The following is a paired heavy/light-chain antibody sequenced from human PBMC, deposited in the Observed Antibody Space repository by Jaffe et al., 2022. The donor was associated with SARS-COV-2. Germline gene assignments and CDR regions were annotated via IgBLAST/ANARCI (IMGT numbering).Light chain of an antibody. Sequence: EVVMTQSPATLSVSPGDTATLSCRASQSVNSNLGWYQQKPGQAPRLLIYGASTRATGIPARFSGSGSGTEFTLTISSLQSEDFAVYYCQQYNNWPRTFGQGTKVEIK. V-gene: IGKV3-15*01. CDR1: QSVNSN. CDR2: GAS. J-gene: IGKJ1*01. CDR3: QQYNNWPRT.
Heavy chain of an antibody. J-gene: IGHJ2*01. CDR2: ISSSSNTI. V-gene: IGHV3-48*01. Sequence: EVQLVESGGGLEHPGESLRLSCAASGFTLSTYSMNWVRQAPGKGLEWVSYISSSSNTIYYADSVKGRFTISRDNAENSLYLQMNSLRAEDTAVYYCVRDVLSGDGYHGWYFDLWGRGTLITVSS. D-gene: IGHD5-12*01. CDR3: VRDVLSGDGYHGWYFDL. CDR1: GFTLSTYS.